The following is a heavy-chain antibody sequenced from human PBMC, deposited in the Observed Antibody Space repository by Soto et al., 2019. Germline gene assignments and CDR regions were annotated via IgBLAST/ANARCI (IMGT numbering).Heavy chain of an antibody. V-gene: IGHV4-59*01. CDR1: GGSINNYY. CDR2: IYDSGST. Sequence: QVQLQESGPGLVKPSETLSLTCTVSGGSINNYYWSWIRQPPGKGLEWIGYIYDSGSTNYNPSLMSRVTMSVDTSKNQFSLNLSSVTAADTAVYYCAREHGFSYGLNYFDPWGQGTLVTVSS. CDR3: AREHGFSYGLNYFDP. J-gene: IGHJ5*02. D-gene: IGHD5-18*01.